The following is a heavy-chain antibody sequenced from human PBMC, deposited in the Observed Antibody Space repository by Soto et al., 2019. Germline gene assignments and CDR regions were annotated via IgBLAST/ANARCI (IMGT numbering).Heavy chain of an antibody. CDR2: ISPYNGNT. D-gene: IGHD4-17*01. Sequence: GASVKVSCKASGYTFTSYGISWVRQAPGQGLDWMGWISPYNGNTHYAQRLQGRVTMTTDTSTSTAYMELRSLRSDDTAVYYCARDGVYGDYAHWGQGTLVTVSS. CDR1: GYTFTSYG. V-gene: IGHV1-18*01. CDR3: ARDGVYGDYAH. J-gene: IGHJ1*01.